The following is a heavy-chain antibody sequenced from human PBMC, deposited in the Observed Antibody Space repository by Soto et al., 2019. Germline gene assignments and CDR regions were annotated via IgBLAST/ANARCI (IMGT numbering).Heavy chain of an antibody. CDR3: ARHQRTPYYDFWSGYQTALDY. CDR1: GGSISSSSYY. V-gene: IGHV4-39*01. Sequence: SETLSLTCTVSGGSISSSSYYWGWIRQPPGKGLEWIGSIYYSGSTYYNPSLKSRVTISVDTSKNQFSLKLSSVTAADTAVYYCARHQRTPYYDFWSGYQTALDYWGQGTLVTVSS. D-gene: IGHD3-3*01. J-gene: IGHJ4*02. CDR2: IYYSGST.